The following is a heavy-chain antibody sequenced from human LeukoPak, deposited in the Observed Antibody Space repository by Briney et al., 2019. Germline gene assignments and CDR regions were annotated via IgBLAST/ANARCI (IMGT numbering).Heavy chain of an antibody. D-gene: IGHD3-16*02. V-gene: IGHV1-3*01. CDR3: SRGQMITFGVVTVSGIGY. CDR2: INADNGNT. CDR1: GYSFTAYG. J-gene: IGHJ4*02. Sequence: ASVKVSCKASGYSFTAYGLHWVRQAPGQRLEWMGWINADNGNTKYSQRFQGRVTITKDTSATTAYMELSSLRSEDTAVYYCSRGQMITFGVVTVSGIGYWGQGTLVTVSS.